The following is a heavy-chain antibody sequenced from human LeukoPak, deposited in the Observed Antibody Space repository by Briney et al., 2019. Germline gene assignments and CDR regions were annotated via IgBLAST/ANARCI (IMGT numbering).Heavy chain of an antibody. V-gene: IGHV1-46*01. CDR3: GRIPAAGSLKGSFDI. CDR2: INPSGGST. Sequence: ASVKVSCKASGYTFTSYYMHWVRQAPGQGLEWMGIINPSGGSTSYAQKFQGRVTMTRDTSISTAYLQWSSLKASDSAMYYCGRIPAAGSLKGSFDIWGQGTMVTVSS. J-gene: IGHJ3*02. D-gene: IGHD6-13*01. CDR1: GYTFTSYY.